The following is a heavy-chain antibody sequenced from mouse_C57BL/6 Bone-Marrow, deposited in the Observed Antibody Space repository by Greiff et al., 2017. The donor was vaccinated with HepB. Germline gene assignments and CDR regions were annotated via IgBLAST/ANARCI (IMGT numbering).Heavy chain of an antibody. CDR3: ARVLRITTVVGYFDY. CDR2: IDPANGNT. V-gene: IGHV14-3*01. D-gene: IGHD1-1*01. CDR1: GFNIKNTY. Sequence: VQLQQSVAELVRPGASVKLSCTASGFNIKNTYMHWVKQRPEQGLEWIGRIDPANGNTKYAPKFQGKATITADTSSNTAYLQLRSLTSEDTAIYYCARVLRITTVVGYFDYWGQGTTLTVSS. J-gene: IGHJ2*01.